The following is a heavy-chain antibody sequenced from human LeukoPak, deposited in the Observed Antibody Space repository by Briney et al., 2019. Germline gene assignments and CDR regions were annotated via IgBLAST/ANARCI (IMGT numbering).Heavy chain of an antibody. J-gene: IGHJ4*02. CDR3: AKTRVVPAAPFDY. D-gene: IGHD2-2*01. CDR1: GFSFSGSA. Sequence: GGSLRLSCAASGFSFSGSAMHWVRQASGKGLEWVGRIRSKANSYATAYAASVKGRFTISRDDSKNTAYLQMNSLKIEDTAVYYCAKTRVVPAAPFDYWGQGTLVTVSS. CDR2: IRSKANSYAT. V-gene: IGHV3-73*01.